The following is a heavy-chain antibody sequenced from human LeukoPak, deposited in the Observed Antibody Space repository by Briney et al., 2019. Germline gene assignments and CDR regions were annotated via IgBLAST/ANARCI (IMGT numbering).Heavy chain of an antibody. V-gene: IGHV3-43*01. J-gene: IGHJ6*03. CDR3: AKESSGYLYMDV. D-gene: IGHD3-22*01. CDR2: ISWDGGST. CDR1: GFTVGDYT. Sequence: GGSLRLPCAASGFTVGDYTMHWVRQAPGKGLEWVSLISWDGGSTYYADSVKGRFTISRDNSKNSLYLQMNSLRTEDTAVYYCAKESSGYLYMDVWGKGTTVTVSS.